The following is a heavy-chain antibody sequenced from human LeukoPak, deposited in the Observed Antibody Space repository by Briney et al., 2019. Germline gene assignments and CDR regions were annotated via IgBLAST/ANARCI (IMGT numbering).Heavy chain of an antibody. V-gene: IGHV4-59*11. CDR2: IYYSGST. Sequence: SETLSLTCTVSGGSISSHYWSWIRQPPGKGLEWIGCIYYSGSTNYNPSLKSRVTITVDTSKNQFSLKLSSVTAADTAVYYCARGDFSSSCQLDYWGQGTLVTVSS. CDR3: ARGDFSSSCQLDY. CDR1: GGSISSHY. J-gene: IGHJ4*02. D-gene: IGHD6-6*01.